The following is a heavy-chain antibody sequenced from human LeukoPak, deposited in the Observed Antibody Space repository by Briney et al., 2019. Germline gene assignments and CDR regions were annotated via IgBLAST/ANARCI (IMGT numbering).Heavy chain of an antibody. CDR1: GYTFTGYY. CDR2: INPNSGGT. J-gene: IGHJ6*03. CDR3: ARGKGGATKDYYYMDV. V-gene: IGHV1-2*02. Sequence: GASVKVSCKASGYTFTGYYMHWVRQAPGQGLEWMGWINPNSGGTNYAQKFQGRVTMTRDTSISTAYMELSRLRSDDTAVYYCARGKGGATKDYYYMDVWGKGTTVTVSS. D-gene: IGHD1-26*01.